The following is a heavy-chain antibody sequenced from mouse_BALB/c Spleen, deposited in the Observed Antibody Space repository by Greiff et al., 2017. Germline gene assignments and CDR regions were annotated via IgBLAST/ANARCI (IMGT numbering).Heavy chain of an antibody. J-gene: IGHJ3*01. CDR2: INPSNGGT. D-gene: IGHD2-3*01. Sequence: QVQLQQSGAELVKPGASVKLSCKASGYTFTSYYMYWVKQRPGQGLEWIGEINPSNGGTNFNEKFKSKATLTSDKSSSTAYMELSSLTSEDSAVYYCAREGNGYYVAWFAYWGQGTLVTVSA. CDR1: GYTFTSYY. V-gene: IGHV1-53*01. CDR3: AREGNGYYVAWFAY.